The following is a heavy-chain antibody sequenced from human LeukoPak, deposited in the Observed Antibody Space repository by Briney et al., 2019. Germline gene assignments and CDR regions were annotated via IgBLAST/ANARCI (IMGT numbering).Heavy chain of an antibody. D-gene: IGHD2-21*01. J-gene: IGHJ4*02. CDR1: GFTFSTYS. CDR3: AKASGDSSGSCNY. V-gene: IGHV3-21*01. Sequence: GGSLRLSCAASGFTFSTYSMNWVRQAPGKGLEWVSSISSSGNYINYADSVKGRFTISRDNAKNSLYLQMNSLRVEDMAAYYCAKASGDSSGSCNYWGQGTLVTVSS. CDR2: ISSSGNYI.